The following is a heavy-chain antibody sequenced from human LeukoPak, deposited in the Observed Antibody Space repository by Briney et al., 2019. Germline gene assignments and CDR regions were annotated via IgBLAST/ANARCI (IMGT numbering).Heavy chain of an antibody. CDR3: ARDLLLYFGEVTMAFDY. D-gene: IGHD3-10*01. CDR2: IFSGGNT. J-gene: IGHJ4*02. Sequence: GGSLRLSCAASGFIVSTNYMSWVRQAPGKGLEWVSVIFSGGNTCYADSVKGRFTISRDNAQNSLSLQMNSLRAEDTAVYYCARDLLLYFGEVTMAFDYWGLGTLVTVSS. CDR1: GFIVSTNY. V-gene: IGHV3-53*01.